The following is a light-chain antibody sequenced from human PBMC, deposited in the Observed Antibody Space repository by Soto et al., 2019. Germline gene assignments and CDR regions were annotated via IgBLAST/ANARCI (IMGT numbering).Light chain of an antibody. CDR1: QTVSSTY. CDR3: QQYGTSSRLT. CDR2: GGS. Sequence: EIVLTQSPATLSLSPGERATLSCRASQTVSSTYVACYQQKPGQAPRRLLYGGSSRATGIPDRFSGSGSGTDFTLTVTRLEPEDFGVYYCQQYGTSSRLTFGGGTKVDIK. J-gene: IGKJ4*01. V-gene: IGKV3-20*01.